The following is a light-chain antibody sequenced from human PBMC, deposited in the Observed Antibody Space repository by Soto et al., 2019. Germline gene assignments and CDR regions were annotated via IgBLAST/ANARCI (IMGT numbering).Light chain of an antibody. CDR3: QQIYSAPLT. V-gene: IGKV1-39*01. J-gene: IGKJ4*01. Sequence: DIQMTQSPSSLFASVGDSVTITCRASQTITTYLNWYRQKPGKAPKLLIYDASSLQSGVPSRFSGSGSETEFTLTISSLQPEDFATYFCQQIYSAPLTFGGGTKVEIK. CDR2: DAS. CDR1: QTITTY.